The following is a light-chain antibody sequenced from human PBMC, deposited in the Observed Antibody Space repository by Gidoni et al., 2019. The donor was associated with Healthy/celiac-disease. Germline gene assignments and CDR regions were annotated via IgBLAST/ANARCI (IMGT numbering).Light chain of an antibody. CDR3: QKYNKWPTWT. Sequence: EIVMTQSPATLSVSPGERATLSCRASQSVSSNLAWYQQKPGQAPRLLIYGASTRATGIPDRFSGSGYGKEFTLTISSLQYEDFAVYYCQKYNKWPTWTFGQGTKVEIK. CDR2: GAS. CDR1: QSVSSN. J-gene: IGKJ1*01. V-gene: IGKV3-15*01.